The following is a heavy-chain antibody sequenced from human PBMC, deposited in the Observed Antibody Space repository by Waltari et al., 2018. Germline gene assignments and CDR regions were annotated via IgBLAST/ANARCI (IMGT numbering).Heavy chain of an antibody. D-gene: IGHD4-17*01. J-gene: IGHJ4*02. CDR1: GYTVTDYS. CDR2: INTKTGKS. CDR3: ARWRPPDYGLDN. V-gene: IGHV7-4-1*02. Sequence: QVQLVQSGSEWKKPGTSVKISCKASGYTVTDYSLIWVRQASGKGFGWMARINTKTGKSLYAPDFTGRCVVSLDTSVSTAYLEIISLKAEDTAVYYCARWRPPDYGLDNWGQGTLVTVSA.